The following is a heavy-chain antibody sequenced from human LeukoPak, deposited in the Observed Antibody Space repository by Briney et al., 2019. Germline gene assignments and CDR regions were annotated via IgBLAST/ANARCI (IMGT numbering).Heavy chain of an antibody. D-gene: IGHD1-26*01. V-gene: IGHV4-59*12. J-gene: IGHJ4*02. CDR1: GGSISSYY. CDR2: IYYSGST. Sequence: PSETLSLTCTVSGGSISSYYWSWIRQPPGKGLEWIGYIYYSGSTNYNPSLKSRVTISVDKSKNQFSLKLSSVTAADTAVYYCARAIVGATHFDYWGQGTLVTVSS. CDR3: ARAIVGATHFDY.